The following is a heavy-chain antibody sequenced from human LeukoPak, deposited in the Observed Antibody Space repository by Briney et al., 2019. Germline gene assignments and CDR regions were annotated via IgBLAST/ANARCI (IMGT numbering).Heavy chain of an antibody. CDR3: ARTARYYYDSSGYYYLIDY. CDR1: GGSISSYY. D-gene: IGHD3-22*01. Sequence: SETLSLTCTVSGGSISSYYWSWIRQPPGKGLEWIGYIYYSGSTNYNPSLKSRVTTSVDTSKNQFSLKLSSVTAADTAVYYCARTARYYYDSSGYYYLIDYWGQGTLVTVSS. CDR2: IYYSGST. V-gene: IGHV4-59*01. J-gene: IGHJ4*02.